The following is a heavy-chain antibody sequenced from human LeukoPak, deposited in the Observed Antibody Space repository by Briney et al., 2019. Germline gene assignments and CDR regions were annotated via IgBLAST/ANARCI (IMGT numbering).Heavy chain of an antibody. CDR3: ARDGGAYCGGDCYFADDY. D-gene: IGHD2-21*02. CDR2: INPNSGGT. CDR1: GYTFTGYY. J-gene: IGHJ4*02. Sequence: ASVKVSCKASGYTFTGYYMHWVRQAPGQGLEWMGWINPNSGGTNYAQKFQGRVTMTRDTSISTAYMELSRLRSDDTAVYYCARDGGAYCGGDCYFADDYWGQGTLVTVSS. V-gene: IGHV1-2*02.